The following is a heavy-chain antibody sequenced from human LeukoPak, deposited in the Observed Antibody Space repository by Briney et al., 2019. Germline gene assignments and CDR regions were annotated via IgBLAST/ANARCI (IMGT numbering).Heavy chain of an antibody. D-gene: IGHD5/OR15-5a*01. V-gene: IGHV4-39*01. CDR3: ARHVSPTYYFDY. CDR2: IYYSGST. CDR1: GGSISSSPYY. Sequence: SETLSLTCTVSGGSISSSPYYWGWIRQPPGKGLEWIGSIYYSGSTYYNPSLKSRVTISVDTSKNHFSLKLSSVIAADTAVYFCARHVSPTYYFDYRGQGTLVTVSS. J-gene: IGHJ4*02.